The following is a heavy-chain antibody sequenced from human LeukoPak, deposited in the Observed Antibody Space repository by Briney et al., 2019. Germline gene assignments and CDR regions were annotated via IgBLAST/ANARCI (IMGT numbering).Heavy chain of an antibody. CDR2: IFLSGST. Sequence: SETLSLTCSVSGGSISSGSYYWSWIRQPAGKGLEWIGRIFLSGSTNYNPSLKSRVTMSIATPKNQFSLSLRSVTAADTAVYYCARENYYDTSDWGQGTLVTVSS. D-gene: IGHD3-22*01. CDR3: ARENYYDTSD. J-gene: IGHJ4*02. CDR1: GGSISSGSYY. V-gene: IGHV4-61*02.